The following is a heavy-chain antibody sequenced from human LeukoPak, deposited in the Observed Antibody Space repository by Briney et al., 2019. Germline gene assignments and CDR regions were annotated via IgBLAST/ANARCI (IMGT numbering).Heavy chain of an antibody. CDR2: INAGNGNT. CDR1: GYTFTSYA. CDR3: AREESPYEPIPLASLRRFDP. D-gene: IGHD5-12*01. Sequence: ASVKVSCKASGYTFTSYAMHWVRQAPGQRLEWMGWINAGNGNTKYSQKFQGRVTITRDTSASTAYMELRSLRSDDTAVYYCAREESPYEPIPLASLRRFDPWGQGTLVTVSS. V-gene: IGHV1-3*01. J-gene: IGHJ5*02.